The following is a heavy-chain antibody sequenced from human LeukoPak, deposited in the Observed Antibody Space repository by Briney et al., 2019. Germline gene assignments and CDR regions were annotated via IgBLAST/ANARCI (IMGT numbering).Heavy chain of an antibody. J-gene: IGHJ4*02. CDR1: GGSISSSNW. D-gene: IGHD6-19*01. CDR2: SYHSWST. Sequence: PSGTLSLTCAGSGGSISSSNWWSWVRHPPGKGLEWIGESYHSWSTNYNPSLKSRVTISVDKSKNQLSLKLSSVTAADTGVYYCAREIRSGWYYFDYWGQGTLVTVSS. CDR3: AREIRSGWYYFDY. V-gene: IGHV4-4*02.